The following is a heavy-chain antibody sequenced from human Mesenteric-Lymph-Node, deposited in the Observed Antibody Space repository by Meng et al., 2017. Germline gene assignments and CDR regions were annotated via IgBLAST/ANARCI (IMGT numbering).Heavy chain of an antibody. V-gene: IGHV4-30-4*01. CDR2: MDYRGST. CDR3: ARGELLWDY. CDR1: GGSISSGGYY. J-gene: IGHJ4*02. D-gene: IGHD2-2*01. Sequence: QLPLHGPGPGLVTPSQTLSLTCTVSGGSISSGGYYWSWIRQPPGKGLEWIGYMDYRGSTFYNPSLKSRVTISVDTSKNQFSLKLSSVTAADTAVYFCARGELLWDYWGQGTLVTVSS.